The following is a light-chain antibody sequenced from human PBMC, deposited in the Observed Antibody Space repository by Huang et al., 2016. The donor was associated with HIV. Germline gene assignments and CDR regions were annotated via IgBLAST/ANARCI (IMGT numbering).Light chain of an antibody. J-gene: IGKJ4*01. CDR2: DSF. CDR1: QNINNY. V-gene: IGKV3-11*01. CDR3: QQRGAWPLT. Sequence: DIVLTQSPATLSLSPGQRATLSCRASQNINNYLVWYQQKPGQAPRLLIYDSFNRATVIPARFSGSGSGTDFTLTISTLEPEDFAVYYCQQRGAWPLTFGGGTKVEIK.